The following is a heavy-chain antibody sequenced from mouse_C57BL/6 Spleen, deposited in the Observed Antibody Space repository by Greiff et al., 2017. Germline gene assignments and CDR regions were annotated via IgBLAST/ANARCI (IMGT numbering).Heavy chain of an antibody. CDR2: ISSGSTTI. D-gene: IGHD1-1*01. J-gene: IGHJ2*01. CDR3: ARDHYGSSTGYFDY. V-gene: IGHV5-17*01. CDR1: GFTFSDYG. Sequence: EVKVVESGGGLVKPGGSLKLSCAASGFTFSDYGMHWVRQAPEKGLEWVAYISSGSTTIYYADTVKGRFTISRDNAKNTLFLQMTSLRSEDTAMYYCARDHYGSSTGYFDYWGQGTTLTVSS.